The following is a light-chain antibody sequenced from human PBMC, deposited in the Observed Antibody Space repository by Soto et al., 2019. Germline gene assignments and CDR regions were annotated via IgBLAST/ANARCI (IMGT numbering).Light chain of an antibody. CDR1: SSNIGSNT. V-gene: IGLV1-44*01. CDR2: SNN. Sequence: QSVLTQPPSASGTPGQRVTISCSGSSSNIGSNTVDWYQQLPGTAPKLLIYSNNQRPSGVPDRFSGSKSGTSASLAISGLQSEDEADYNCAAWDDSLTGYVFGTGTKVTVL. CDR3: AAWDDSLTGYV. J-gene: IGLJ1*01.